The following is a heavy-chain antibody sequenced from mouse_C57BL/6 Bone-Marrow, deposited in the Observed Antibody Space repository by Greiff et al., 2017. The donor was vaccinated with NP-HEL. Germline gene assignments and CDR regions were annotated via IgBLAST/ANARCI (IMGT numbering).Heavy chain of an antibody. J-gene: IGHJ1*03. CDR3: ARDYGSSYGNWYFDV. D-gene: IGHD1-1*01. CDR2: ISYDGSN. V-gene: IGHV3-6*01. CDR1: GYSITSGYY. Sequence: EVKLMESGPGLVKPSQSLSLTCSVTGYSITSGYYWNWIRQFPGNKLEWMGYISYDGSNNYNPSLKNRISITRDTSKNQFFLKLNSVTTEDTATYYCARDYGSSYGNWYFDVWGTGTTVTVSS.